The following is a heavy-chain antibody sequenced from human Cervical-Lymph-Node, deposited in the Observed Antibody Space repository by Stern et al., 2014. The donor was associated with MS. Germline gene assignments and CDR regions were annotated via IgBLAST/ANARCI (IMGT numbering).Heavy chain of an antibody. CDR1: GFTFDQHA. J-gene: IGHJ6*02. CDR3: AKTGHCTGNSCSLYQYYAMDV. D-gene: IGHD2-8*02. V-gene: IGHV3-23*01. Sequence: EVQLLESGGGLVQPGGSLRLSCAASGFTFDQHALTWVRQAPGKGLECVSGISGSGGKSHYADSVRGRFTISRDNSRNTLYLQMSSLRAEDTGTYYCAKTGHCTGNSCSLYQYYAMDVWGQGTTVTVSS. CDR2: ISGSGGKS.